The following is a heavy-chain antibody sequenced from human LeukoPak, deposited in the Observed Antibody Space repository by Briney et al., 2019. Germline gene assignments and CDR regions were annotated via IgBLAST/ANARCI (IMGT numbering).Heavy chain of an antibody. J-gene: IGHJ4*02. Sequence: GGSLRLSCAGSGFIFSNYWMHWVRQVPGKGPVWVSGITNDGSRTFYADSVKGRLTISRDNAKNMLYLQMNSLRAEDTAIYYCTHAWSNWGQGTLITVSS. CDR1: GFIFSNYW. V-gene: IGHV3-74*01. CDR2: ITNDGSRT. CDR3: THAWSN. D-gene: IGHD2-8*01.